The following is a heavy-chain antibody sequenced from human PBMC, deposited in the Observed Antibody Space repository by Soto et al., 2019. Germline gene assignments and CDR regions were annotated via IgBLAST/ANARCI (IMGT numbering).Heavy chain of an antibody. CDR1: GGSISSYY. CDR3: ARESAAAGHDY. Sequence: QVQLQESGPGLVKPSETLSLTCTVSGGSISSYYWSWIRQPPGKGLEWIGYIYYSGSTNYNPSLKSXXTXSXXTAKNQFSLKLSSVTAADTAVYYCARESAAAGHDYWGQGTLVTVSS. V-gene: IGHV4-59*01. D-gene: IGHD6-13*01. J-gene: IGHJ4*02. CDR2: IYYSGST.